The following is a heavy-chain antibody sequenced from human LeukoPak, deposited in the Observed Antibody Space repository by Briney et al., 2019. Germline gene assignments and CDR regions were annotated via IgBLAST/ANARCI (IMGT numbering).Heavy chain of an antibody. J-gene: IGHJ1*01. D-gene: IGHD2-15*01. CDR1: GYSFTNYW. V-gene: IGHV5-51*01. CDR3: ARWAYCSGGSCPNGGQYFQH. Sequence: GESLKISCKGSGYSFTNYWIGWVRQMPGKGLEWMGIIYPGDSDTRYSPSFQGQVTISADKSISTAYLQWSSLKASDTAMYYCARWAYCSGGSCPNGGQYFQHWGQGTLVTVSS. CDR2: IYPGDSDT.